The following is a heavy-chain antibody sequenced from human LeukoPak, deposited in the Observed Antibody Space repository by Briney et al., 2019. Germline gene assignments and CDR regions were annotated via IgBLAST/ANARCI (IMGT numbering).Heavy chain of an antibody. V-gene: IGHV3-23*01. CDR1: GFTFSSYA. CDR3: AKDPKGRGYCSGGSCSLSDY. Sequence: GGSLRLSCAASGFTFSSYAMSWVRQAPGKGLEWVSAISGSGGSTYYADSVKGRFTISRDNSKNTLYLQMNSLRAEDTAVYYCAKDPKGRGYCSGGSCSLSDYWGQGTLVTVSS. D-gene: IGHD2-15*01. J-gene: IGHJ4*02. CDR2: ISGSGGST.